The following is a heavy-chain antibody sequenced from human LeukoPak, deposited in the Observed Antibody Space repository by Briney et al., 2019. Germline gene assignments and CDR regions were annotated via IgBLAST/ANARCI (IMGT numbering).Heavy chain of an antibody. CDR2: IYYSGST. V-gene: IGHV4-59*08. J-gene: IGHJ4*02. CDR3: ARRAYGSGSFNRYHFDY. D-gene: IGHD3-10*01. Sequence: PSETLSLTCTVSGGSISNYYWSWIRQPAGKGLEWIGYIYYSGSTNYNPSLKSRVTISVDTSSNQFSLKLNSVTAADTAVYYCARRAYGSGSFNRYHFDYWGQGTLVAVSP. CDR1: GGSISNYY.